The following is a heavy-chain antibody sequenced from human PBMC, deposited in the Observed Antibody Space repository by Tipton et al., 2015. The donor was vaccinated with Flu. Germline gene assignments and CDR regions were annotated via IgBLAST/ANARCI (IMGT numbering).Heavy chain of an antibody. J-gene: IGHJ4*02. Sequence: SLRLSCAASGFTFSNYWMLWVRQAPGKGLVWVSRINTDGTATNYADSVKGRFTISRDNAKSTPYLQMNSLRAEDTAVYYCARAIAGADSLWGQGTLVTVSS. CDR2: INTDGTAT. D-gene: IGHD1-26*01. CDR3: ARAIAGADSL. V-gene: IGHV3-74*01. CDR1: GFTFSNYW.